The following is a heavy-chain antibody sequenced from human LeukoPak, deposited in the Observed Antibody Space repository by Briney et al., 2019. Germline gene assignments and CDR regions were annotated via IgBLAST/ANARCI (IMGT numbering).Heavy chain of an antibody. Sequence: PSETLSLTCTVSGGSISSSSYYWGWIRQPPGKGLEWIGSIYYSGSTYYNPSLKSRVTISVDTSKDQFSLKLSSVTAADTAVYYCARVSTADIVVVPAAMTDTSYYMDVWGKGTTVTVSS. J-gene: IGHJ6*03. CDR1: GGSISSSSYY. CDR2: IYYSGST. V-gene: IGHV4-39*07. CDR3: ARVSTADIVVVPAAMTDTSYYMDV. D-gene: IGHD2-2*01.